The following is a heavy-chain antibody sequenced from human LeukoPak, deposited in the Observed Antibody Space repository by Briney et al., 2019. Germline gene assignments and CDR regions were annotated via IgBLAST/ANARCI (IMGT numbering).Heavy chain of an antibody. V-gene: IGHV3-48*01. CDR2: ISSSSSTI. Sequence: GGSLRLSCAASGFTFSSYSMNWVRQAPGKGLEGVSYISSSSSTIYYADSVKGRFTISRDNAKNSLYLQMNSLRAEDTAVYYCARIRNTMVRGVVDYWGQGTLVTVSS. J-gene: IGHJ4*02. CDR1: GFTFSSYS. D-gene: IGHD3-10*01. CDR3: ARIRNTMVRGVVDY.